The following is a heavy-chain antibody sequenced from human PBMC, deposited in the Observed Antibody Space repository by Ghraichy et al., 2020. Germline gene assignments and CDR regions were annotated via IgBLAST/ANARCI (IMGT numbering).Heavy chain of an antibody. CDR2: FYHSGST. Sequence: SETLSLTCAVSGGSISSGGYSWSWIRQPPGKGLEWIGYFYHSGSTYYNPSLKSRVTISVDRSKNQFSLKLSSVTAADTAVYYCARMATSPADAFDIWGQGTMVTVSS. CDR3: ARMATSPADAFDI. CDR1: GGSISSGGYS. J-gene: IGHJ3*02. D-gene: IGHD5-24*01. V-gene: IGHV4-30-2*01.